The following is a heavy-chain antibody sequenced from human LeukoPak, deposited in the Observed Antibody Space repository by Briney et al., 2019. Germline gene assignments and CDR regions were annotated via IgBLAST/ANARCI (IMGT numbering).Heavy chain of an antibody. CDR2: ISGSGGST. CDR1: GFTFSNYA. Sequence: PGGSLRLSCAASGFTFSNYAMSWVRQAPGKGLEWVSAISGSGGSTYYADSVKGRFTISRDNSKNTLYLQMNSLRAEDTAVYYCAKQMLTMVRGGPRNDAFDIWGQGTMVTVSS. D-gene: IGHD3-10*01. CDR3: AKQMLTMVRGGPRNDAFDI. V-gene: IGHV3-23*01. J-gene: IGHJ3*02.